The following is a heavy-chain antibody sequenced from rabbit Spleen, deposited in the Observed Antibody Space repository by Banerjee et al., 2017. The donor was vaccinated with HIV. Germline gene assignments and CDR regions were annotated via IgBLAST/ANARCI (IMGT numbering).Heavy chain of an antibody. V-gene: IGHV1S40*01. D-gene: IGHD1-1*01. Sequence: QSLEESGGDLVKPGASLTLTCTASGFSFSSSYYMCWVRQAPGKGLEWIGCIYILNSGSTWYPTWAKGRFTISKTSSTTVTLQMTSLTAADTATYFCARDTSTSFSTYGMDLWGPGTLVTVS. J-gene: IGHJ6*01. CDR1: GFSFSSSYY. CDR2: IYILNSGST. CDR3: ARDTSTSFSTYGMDL.